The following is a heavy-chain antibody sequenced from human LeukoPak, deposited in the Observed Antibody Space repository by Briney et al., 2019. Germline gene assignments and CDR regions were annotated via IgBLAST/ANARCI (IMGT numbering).Heavy chain of an antibody. V-gene: IGHV3-7*01. CDR3: ARDAMHTTSDS. J-gene: IGHJ4*02. CDR2: INQDESEK. D-gene: IGHD1-14*01. CDR1: GFTFRNYW. Sequence: GGSLRLSCVASGFTFRNYWMSWVRQAPGKGLEWVATINQDESEKGYVDSVKGRFTISRDNAKTSLYLQMNSLRVEDTALYYCARDAMHTTSDSWGQGTPVTVSS.